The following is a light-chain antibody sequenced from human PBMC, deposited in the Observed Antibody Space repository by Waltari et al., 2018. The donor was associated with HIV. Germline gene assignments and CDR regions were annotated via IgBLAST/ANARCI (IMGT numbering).Light chain of an antibody. CDR1: SSDVGGYSY. J-gene: IGLJ2*01. CDR2: EVS. CDR3: SSYTSSSITV. V-gene: IGLV2-14*01. Sequence: QSALTQPAPVSGSTGQSITIPCTGTSSDVGGYSYVSWYQPNPGKARKLVIYEVSKRPSGVPKRFSGSKSDNTASLTISGVQPEDESNHSCSSYTSSSITVFGGGTKLTVL.